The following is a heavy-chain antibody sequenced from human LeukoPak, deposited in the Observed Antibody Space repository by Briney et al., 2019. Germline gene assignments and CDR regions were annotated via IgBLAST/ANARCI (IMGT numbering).Heavy chain of an antibody. V-gene: IGHV3-23*01. CDR2: ISGSGGST. D-gene: IGHD5-12*01. Sequence: GGSLRLSCAASGFTFSSYAMSWVRQAPGKGLEWVSVISGSGGSTYYADSVKGRFTISRDNSKNTLYLQMSSLRAEDTAVYYCAKAPTTFDYFDYWGQGTLVTVSS. CDR3: AKAPTTFDYFDY. CDR1: GFTFSSYA. J-gene: IGHJ4*02.